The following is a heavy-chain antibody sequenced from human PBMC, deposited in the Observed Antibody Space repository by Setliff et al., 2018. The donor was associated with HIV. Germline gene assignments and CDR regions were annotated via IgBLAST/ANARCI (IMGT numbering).Heavy chain of an antibody. CDR1: GYTFTSYA. V-gene: IGHV1-18*01. CDR2: ISAYNGNT. Sequence: VASVKVSCKASGYTFTSYAISWVRQAPGQGLEWMGWISAYNGNTNYAQKLQGRVTMTTDQSTSTAYMELRSLRSDDTAVYYCATDKGTTLSSYYYYYMDVWGKGTTVTVSS. CDR3: ATDKGTTLSSYYYYYMDV. J-gene: IGHJ6*03. D-gene: IGHD4-4*01.